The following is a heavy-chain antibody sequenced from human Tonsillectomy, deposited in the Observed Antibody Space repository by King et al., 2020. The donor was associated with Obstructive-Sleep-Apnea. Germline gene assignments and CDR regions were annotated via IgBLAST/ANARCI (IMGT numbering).Heavy chain of an antibody. D-gene: IGHD6-13*01. Sequence: VQLVQSGAEVKKPGESLKLSCKGSGYSFDTYWIAWVRQMPGKGLEWMAIIFPGGSDTRDSPSFQGQVTISAVKSISTAYLQWSSLKASDTAMYYCARHGQQMLYDAFDVWGQGTMVTVSS. CDR1: GYSFDTYW. CDR3: ARHGQQMLYDAFDV. CDR2: IFPGGSDT. J-gene: IGHJ3*01. V-gene: IGHV5-51*01.